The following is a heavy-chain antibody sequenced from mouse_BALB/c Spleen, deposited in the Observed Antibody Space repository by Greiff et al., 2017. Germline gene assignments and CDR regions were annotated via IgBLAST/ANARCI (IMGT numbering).Heavy chain of an antibody. CDR2: IWAGGST. CDR1: GFSLTSYG. Sequence: VKLQESGPGLVAPSQSLSITCTVSGFSLTSYGVHWVRQPPGKGLEWLGVIWAGGSTNYNSALMSRLSISKDNSKSQVFLKMNSLQTDDTAMYYCAREGYGSSWFAYWGQGTLVTVSA. D-gene: IGHD1-1*01. J-gene: IGHJ3*01. CDR3: AREGYGSSWFAY. V-gene: IGHV2-9*02.